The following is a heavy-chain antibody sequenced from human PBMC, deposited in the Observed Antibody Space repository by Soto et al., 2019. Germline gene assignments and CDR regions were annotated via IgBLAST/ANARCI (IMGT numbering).Heavy chain of an antibody. CDR2: IIPIFGTA. CDR1: VGTFIIYA. V-gene: IGHV1-69*06. CDR3: ARERLELLDYYYYGMDV. D-gene: IGHD1-7*01. J-gene: IGHJ6*02. Sequence: VNVSCKVSVGTFIIYASSWVRQAPGQGLEWMGGIIPIFGTANYAQKFQGRVTITADKSTSTAYMELSSLRSEDTAVYYCARERLELLDYYYYGMDVWGQGTTVTSP.